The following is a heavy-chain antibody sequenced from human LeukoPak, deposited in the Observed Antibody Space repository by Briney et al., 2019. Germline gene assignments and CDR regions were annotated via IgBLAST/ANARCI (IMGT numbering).Heavy chain of an antibody. CDR3: ATYTQRFGARGTDY. D-gene: IGHD3-10*01. Sequence: GGSLTLSCSVSGFTFSEYWMRWVRQAPGKGLEWVGSIDKDGSEKQNVASVKGRSTLPRDNAKNSVYLEMTRLRAEDSALYYCATYTQRFGARGTDYWGQGTLVTVSS. CDR1: GFTFSEYW. J-gene: IGHJ4*02. CDR2: IDKDGSEK. V-gene: IGHV3-7*01.